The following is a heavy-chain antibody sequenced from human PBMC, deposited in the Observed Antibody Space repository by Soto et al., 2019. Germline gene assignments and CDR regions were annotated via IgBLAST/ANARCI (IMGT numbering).Heavy chain of an antibody. CDR2: INHSGST. CDR1: GGSFSGYY. Sequence: SETLSLTCAVYGGSFSGYYWSWIRQPPGKGLEWIGEINHSGSTNYNPSLKSRVTISVDTSKNQFSLKLSSVTAADTAVYYCARGLYDFWSGYYWALDYWGQGTLVTVSS. V-gene: IGHV4-34*01. D-gene: IGHD3-3*01. J-gene: IGHJ4*02. CDR3: ARGLYDFWSGYYWALDY.